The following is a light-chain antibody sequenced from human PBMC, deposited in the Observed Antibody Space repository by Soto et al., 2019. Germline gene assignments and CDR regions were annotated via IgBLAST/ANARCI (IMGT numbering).Light chain of an antibody. CDR1: QSVSATY. CDR2: CTS. V-gene: IGKV3-20*01. CDR3: QQYGNTPLT. J-gene: IGKJ1*01. Sequence: DTVLTQSPGTLSLSPGERATLSCRASQSVSATYLAWYQQKPGQSPRLLIYCTSNRATGIPDRFSGSGSGPDFTLPISRLEPEDFAVYYCQQYGNTPLTLGQGARVEIK.